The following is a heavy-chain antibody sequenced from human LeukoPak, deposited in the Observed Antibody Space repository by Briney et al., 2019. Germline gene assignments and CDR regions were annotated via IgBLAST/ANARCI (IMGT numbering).Heavy chain of an antibody. CDR1: GFTFSSYS. CDR2: ISSSSSYI. D-gene: IGHD3-3*01. V-gene: IGHV3-21*01. J-gene: IGHJ5*02. Sequence: PGGSLRLSCAASGFTFSSYSMNWVRQAPGKGLEWVSSISSSSSYIYYADSVKGRFTTSRDNAKNSLYLQMNSLRAEDTAVYYCARRAPDRWSGYLRWFDPWGQGTLVTVSS. CDR3: ARRAPDRWSGYLRWFDP.